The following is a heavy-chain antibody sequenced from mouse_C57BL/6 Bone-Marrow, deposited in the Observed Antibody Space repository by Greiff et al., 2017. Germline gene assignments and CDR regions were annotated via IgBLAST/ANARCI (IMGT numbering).Heavy chain of an antibody. Sequence: VQLQQSGAELVRPGASVKLSCTASGFNIKDDYMHWVKQRPEQGLEWLGWLDPENGDTEYASKFQGKATITADTSSNTAYLQLSSLTSEYTAVYYCTTHLPPYDGSSYGVWGTGTTVTVSS. CDR2: LDPENGDT. J-gene: IGHJ1*03. CDR3: TTHLPPYDGSSYGV. CDR1: GFNIKDDY. D-gene: IGHD1-1*01. V-gene: IGHV14-4*01.